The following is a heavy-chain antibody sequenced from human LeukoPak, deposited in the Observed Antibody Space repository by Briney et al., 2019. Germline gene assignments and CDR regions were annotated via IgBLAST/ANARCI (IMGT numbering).Heavy chain of an antibody. CDR3: AREFALDWKIDF. CDR1: GFTFSSYG. D-gene: IGHD3-9*01. V-gene: IGHV3-33*01. J-gene: IGHJ4*02. CDR2: IWYDGSNK. Sequence: GGSLRLSCAASGFTFSSYGMHWVRQAPGKGLEWVAVIWYDGSNKYYADSVKGRFAISRDNAKNSLYLQMNSLRAEDTAVYYCAREFALDWKIDFWGQGTLVTVSS.